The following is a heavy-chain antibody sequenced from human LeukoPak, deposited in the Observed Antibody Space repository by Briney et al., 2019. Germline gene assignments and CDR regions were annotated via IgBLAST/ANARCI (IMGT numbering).Heavy chain of an antibody. J-gene: IGHJ2*01. Sequence: PGGSLRLSCEASGFTFRTYGMTWVRQPPGKGLEWVSGITGSSTWTYYADSVKGRFTISRDNPKNTLHLQMDSLRAEDTAIYYCARELVSLGTGYFDLWGRGTLVTVSS. CDR2: ITGSSTWT. CDR3: ARELVSLGTGYFDL. CDR1: GFTFRTYG. D-gene: IGHD7-27*01. V-gene: IGHV3-23*01.